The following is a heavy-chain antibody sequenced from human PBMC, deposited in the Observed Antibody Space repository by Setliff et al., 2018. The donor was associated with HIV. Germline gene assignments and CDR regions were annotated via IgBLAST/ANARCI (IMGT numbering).Heavy chain of an antibody. CDR3: ARYSPRGYTLTGPY. J-gene: IGHJ4*02. CDR1: GGSVSSGSYY. D-gene: IGHD6-25*01. CDR2: IYYSGST. V-gene: IGHV4-61*01. Sequence: SETLSLTCTVSGGSVSSGSYYWSRIRQPPGKGLEWIGYIYYSGSTKHNPSLKSRVTIPLDTSKNQFSLKLTSVTAADTAVYYCARYSPRGYTLTGPYWGQGTLVTVSS.